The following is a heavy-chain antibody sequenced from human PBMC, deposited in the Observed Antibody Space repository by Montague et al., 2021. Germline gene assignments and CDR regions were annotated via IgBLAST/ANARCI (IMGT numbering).Heavy chain of an antibody. V-gene: IGHV4-59*08. CDR1: SGSIFHAH. CDR3: AKQDYFVSGTSYKGFDP. D-gene: IGHD3-10*01. Sequence: SETLSLTCTVSSGSIFHAHWSWVRQPPGKGLDWLVSMFYGGATSNNPSLKSRVTMSIDTSTNQFSLKLSFVTAADTAVYYCAKQDYFVSGTSYKGFDPWGQGILVTVSS. J-gene: IGHJ5*02. CDR2: MFYGGAT.